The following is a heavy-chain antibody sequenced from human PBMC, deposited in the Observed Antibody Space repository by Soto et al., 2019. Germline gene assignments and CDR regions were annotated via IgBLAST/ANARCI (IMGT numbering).Heavy chain of an antibody. D-gene: IGHD1-7*01. V-gene: IGHV3-23*01. CDR1: GFTFTTYS. CDR2: ITATGATT. J-gene: IGHJ3*02. Sequence: PGGSLRLSCAASGFTFTTYSMTWVRQAPGKGLEWVAHITATGATTYYADSVKGRFTISRDTSKNTLYQQMDSLRAEDTALYYCAKCMQAYWNYDAHHIWGQGTMVTVSS. CDR3: AKCMQAYWNYDAHHI.